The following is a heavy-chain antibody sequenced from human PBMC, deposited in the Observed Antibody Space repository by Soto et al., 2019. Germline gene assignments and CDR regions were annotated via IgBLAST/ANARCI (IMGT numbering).Heavy chain of an antibody. V-gene: IGHV3-53*01. J-gene: IGHJ4*02. CDR1: GFTVSNNY. CDR3: ARDGKGAAYTYGPHYFDH. D-gene: IGHD5-18*01. CDR2: IYSSGST. Sequence: GGSLRLSCAASGFTVSNNYMTWVRQAPGKGLEWVSFIYSSGSTYYADSVKGRFTISRDNGANSLYLHMNSLRDEDTAVYYCARDGKGAAYTYGPHYFDHWGQGA.